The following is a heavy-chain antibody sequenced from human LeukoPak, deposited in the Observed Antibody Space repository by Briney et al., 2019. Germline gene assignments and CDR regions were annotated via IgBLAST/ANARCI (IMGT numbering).Heavy chain of an antibody. CDR2: MHSSGRT. Sequence: SQTLSLTCTVSGASISSGSYYWTWIRQPAGKGLEWIGRMHSSGRTSYSPSLKSRVTISVDTSKNQFSLKLSSVTAADTAVYYCARDASSSPRGRFDPWGQGTLVTVSS. CDR1: GASISSGSYY. D-gene: IGHD2-2*01. CDR3: ARDASSSPRGRFDP. J-gene: IGHJ5*02. V-gene: IGHV4-61*02.